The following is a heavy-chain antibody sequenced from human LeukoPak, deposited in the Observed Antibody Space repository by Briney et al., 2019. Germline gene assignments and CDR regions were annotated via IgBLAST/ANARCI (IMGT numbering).Heavy chain of an antibody. D-gene: IGHD6-19*01. CDR2: IWYDGSNK. V-gene: IGHV3-33*01. CDR1: GFTFSSYG. Sequence: GGSLRLSCAASGFTFSSYGMHWVRQAPGKGLEWVAVIWYDGSNKYYADSVKGRFTISRDNSKNTLYLQMNSLRAEDTAVYYCARLIAVAGTLGYWGQGTLVTVSS. J-gene: IGHJ4*02. CDR3: ARLIAVAGTLGY.